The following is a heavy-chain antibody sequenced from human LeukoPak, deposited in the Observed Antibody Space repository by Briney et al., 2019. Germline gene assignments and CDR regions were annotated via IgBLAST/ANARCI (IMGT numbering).Heavy chain of an antibody. V-gene: IGHV5-51*01. J-gene: IGHJ4*02. CDR3: SRLLEDAQTTVVTHFDY. CDR1: GSSFTSYS. D-gene: IGHD4-23*01. CDR2: FYPGGSGT. Sequence: GEPLKFSCQGSGSSFTSYSSGWVRQMQGKGLEWFHLFYPGGSGTRYSPSFEGQVTISADKSISTAYLQWSSLKASDTAMYYCSRLLEDAQTTVVTHFDYWGQGTLVTVSS.